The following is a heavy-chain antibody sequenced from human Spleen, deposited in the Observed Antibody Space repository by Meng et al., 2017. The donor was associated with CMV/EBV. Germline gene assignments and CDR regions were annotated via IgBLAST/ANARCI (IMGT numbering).Heavy chain of an antibody. D-gene: IGHD3-10*01. V-gene: IGHV3-23*01. CDR1: GFMFSEHW. Sequence: GESLKISCVASGFMFSEHWMTWVRQAPGKGLEWVSVISGSGGSTYYADSVKGRFTISRDNSKNTLYLQMNSLRAEDTAVYYCAKDQSFDYYGSGSYRFDYWGQGTLVTVSS. J-gene: IGHJ4*02. CDR2: ISGSGGST. CDR3: AKDQSFDYYGSGSYRFDY.